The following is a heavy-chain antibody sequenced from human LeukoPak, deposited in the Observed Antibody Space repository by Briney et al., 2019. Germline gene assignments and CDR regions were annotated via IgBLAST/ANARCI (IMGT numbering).Heavy chain of an antibody. CDR2: ITSSGPTL. D-gene: IGHD3-10*01. J-gene: IGHJ4*02. CDR1: GFTFSDYY. V-gene: IGHV3-11*01. Sequence: GGSLRLSCAASGFTFSDYYMNWIRQAPGKGLEWVSYITSSGPTLYYADSVKGRFTISRDNSKNTLYLHMDSPRAEDTAIYYCAKDGPGAQRDFDYWGQGTLVTVSS. CDR3: AKDGPGAQRDFDY.